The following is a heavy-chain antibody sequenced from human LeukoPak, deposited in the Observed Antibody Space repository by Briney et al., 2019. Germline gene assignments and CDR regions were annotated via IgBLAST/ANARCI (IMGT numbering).Heavy chain of an antibody. CDR3: AKDCPTVVTRRHYFDY. V-gene: IGHV3-23*01. CDR1: GFIFSSYG. J-gene: IGHJ4*02. Sequence: GVSLRLSCVASGFIFSSYGMSWVRQAPGKVLEWVSSISGSGGSTYYADSVKGRFAISRDNSKNTLYLQMNSLRAEDTALYYCAKDCPTVVTRRHYFDYWGQGILVTVSS. D-gene: IGHD4-23*01. CDR2: ISGSGGST.